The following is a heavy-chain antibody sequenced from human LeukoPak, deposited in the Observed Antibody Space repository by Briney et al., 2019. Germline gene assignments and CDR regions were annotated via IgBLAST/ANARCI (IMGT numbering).Heavy chain of an antibody. D-gene: IGHD3-10*01. CDR1: GYTFTSYG. CDR3: ARAVGRWAAAEKAVPNPDAFDI. Sequence: GASVKVSCKASGYTFTSYGISWVRQAPGQGLEWMGWISAYNGNTNYAQKLQGRVTMTTDTSTSTAYMELRSLRSDDTAVYYCARAVGRWAAAEKAVPNPDAFDIWGQGTMVTVSS. V-gene: IGHV1-18*01. J-gene: IGHJ3*02. CDR2: ISAYNGNT.